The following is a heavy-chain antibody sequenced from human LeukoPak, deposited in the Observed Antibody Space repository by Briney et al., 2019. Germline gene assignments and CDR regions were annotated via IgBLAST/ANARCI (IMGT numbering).Heavy chain of an antibody. Sequence: SETLSLTCSVSGGSISSSSYYWGWIRQPPGKGLEWIGSIYYSGSTYYNPSLESRVTISVDTSKNQFSLKLSSVTAADTAVYYCAAGRGYDYNNWFDPWGQGTLVTVSS. CDR3: AAGRGYDYNNWFDP. D-gene: IGHD5-12*01. J-gene: IGHJ5*02. CDR1: GGSISSSSYY. CDR2: IYYSGST. V-gene: IGHV4-39*07.